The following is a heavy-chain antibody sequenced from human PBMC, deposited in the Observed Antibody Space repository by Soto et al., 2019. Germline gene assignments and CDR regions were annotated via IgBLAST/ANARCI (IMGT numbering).Heavy chain of an antibody. CDR1: GFTFSSHW. D-gene: IGHD1-26*01. V-gene: IGHV3-74*03. Sequence: WVSLRLSCAVSGFTFSSHWMHWVRQAPGKGLVWVSRINSDGTTTKYADSVKGRGTISRDKAKKSLYVQMKGLRAADQAVFYCARDSTGGTWAYYFDSWGKGTLVTV. CDR3: ARDSTGGTWAYYFDS. J-gene: IGHJ4*02. CDR2: INSDGTTT.